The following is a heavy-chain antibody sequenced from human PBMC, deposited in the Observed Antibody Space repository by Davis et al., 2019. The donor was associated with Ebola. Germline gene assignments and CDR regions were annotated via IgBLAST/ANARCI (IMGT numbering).Heavy chain of an antibody. CDR2: INPNDGRT. CDR3: ARGVYGDYIVKAFDI. CDR1: GYTFTNYY. D-gene: IGHD4-17*01. Sequence: ASVKVSCKASGYTFTNYYMHWVRQAPGQGLEWMGMINPNDGRTIYAQKFQGRVTVTRDTSTTTVYMDLSSLRAEDTAVYYCARGVYGDYIVKAFDIWGQGTKVTVSS. J-gene: IGHJ3*02. V-gene: IGHV1-46*01.